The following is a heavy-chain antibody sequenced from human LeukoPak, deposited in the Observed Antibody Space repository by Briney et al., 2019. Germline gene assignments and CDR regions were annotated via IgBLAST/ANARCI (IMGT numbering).Heavy chain of an antibody. J-gene: IGHJ2*01. CDR3: AKPGDYSYWYFDL. D-gene: IGHD4-17*01. CDR1: GFTVSSNY. CDR2: ISGSGGST. V-gene: IGHV3-23*01. Sequence: GGSLRLSGAASGFTVSSNYMSWARQAPGKGLEWVSVISGSGGSTYYADSVKGRFTISRDNSKNTLYLQMNSLRAEDTAVYYCAKPGDYSYWYFDLWGRGTLVTVSS.